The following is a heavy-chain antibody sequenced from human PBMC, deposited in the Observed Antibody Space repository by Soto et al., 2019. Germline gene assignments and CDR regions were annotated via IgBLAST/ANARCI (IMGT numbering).Heavy chain of an antibody. CDR1: GFTFSDYY. D-gene: IGHD3-9*01. CDR2: ISSSGSTI. V-gene: IGHV3-11*01. Sequence: QVQLVESGGGLVKPGGSLRLSCAASGFTFSDYYMSWIRQAPGKGLEWVSYISSSGSTIYYADSVKGRFTISRDNAKNSLYLQMNSLRAEDTAVYYCASDLEYFDWLLSGDATAFEIWGQGTMVTVSS. J-gene: IGHJ3*02. CDR3: ASDLEYFDWLLSGDATAFEI.